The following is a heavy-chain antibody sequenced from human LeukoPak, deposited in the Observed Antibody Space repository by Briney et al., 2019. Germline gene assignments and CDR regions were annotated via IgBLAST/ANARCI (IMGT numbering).Heavy chain of an antibody. D-gene: IGHD3-16*01. CDR1: GFTFSSYA. J-gene: IGHJ4*02. Sequence: PGGSLRLSCAASGFTFSSYAMHWVRQAPGKGLEWVAVISYDGSNKYYADSVKGRFTISRDNSKNTLYLQMNSLRAEDTAVYYCARPWQGVGPYYFDYWGQGTLVTVSS. V-gene: IGHV3-30*04. CDR3: ARPWQGVGPYYFDY. CDR2: ISYDGSNK.